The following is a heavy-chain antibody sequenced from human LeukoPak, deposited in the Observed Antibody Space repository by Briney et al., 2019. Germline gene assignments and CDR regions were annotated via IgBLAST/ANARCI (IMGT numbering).Heavy chain of an antibody. V-gene: IGHV4-34*01. D-gene: IGHD6-13*01. J-gene: IGHJ4*02. Sequence: SETQSLTCAVYGGSFSGYYWSWIRQPPGKGLEWIGEINHSGSTNYNPSLKSRVTISVDTSKNQFSLKLSSVTAADTAVYYCARAIAVAGTRFDYWGQGTLVTVSS. CDR2: INHSGST. CDR3: ARAIAVAGTRFDY. CDR1: GGSFSGYY.